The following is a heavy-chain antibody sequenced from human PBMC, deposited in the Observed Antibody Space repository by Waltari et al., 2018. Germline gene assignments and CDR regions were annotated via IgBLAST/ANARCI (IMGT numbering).Heavy chain of an antibody. Sequence: QVQLVESGGGVVQPGRSLRLSCAASGFPFSSYGLHWVRQAPGKGLEWVAVIWYDGSNKYYADSVKGRFTISRDNSKNTLYLQMNSLRAEDTAVYYCARVKARSGGSYYYGMDVWGQGTTVTVSS. D-gene: IGHD2-15*01. V-gene: IGHV3-33*01. CDR2: IWYDGSNK. J-gene: IGHJ6*02. CDR1: GFPFSSYG. CDR3: ARVKARSGGSYYYGMDV.